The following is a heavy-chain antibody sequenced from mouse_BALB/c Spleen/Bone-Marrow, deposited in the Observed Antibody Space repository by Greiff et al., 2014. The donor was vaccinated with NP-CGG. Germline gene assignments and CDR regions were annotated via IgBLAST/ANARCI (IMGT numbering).Heavy chain of an antibody. J-gene: IGHJ4*01. V-gene: IGHV1S137*01. D-gene: IGHD2-14*01. Sequence: QVQLQQSGAKLVRPGVSVKISCKGSGYTFTDPAIHWVKRSHAKSLEWIGVISGYYGDAIYNQKFKGKATMTVDKSSSTAYTELARLTCEDSAIYYGARSGKVRNAMDYWGQGTSVTVSS. CDR3: ARSGKVRNAMDY. CDR1: GYTFTDPA. CDR2: ISGYYGDA.